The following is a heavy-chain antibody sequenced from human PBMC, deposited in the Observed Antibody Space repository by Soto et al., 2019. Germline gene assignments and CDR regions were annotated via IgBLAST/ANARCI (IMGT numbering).Heavy chain of an antibody. D-gene: IGHD1-7*01. CDR3: AKDPNGNYVGAFDI. J-gene: IGHJ3*02. CDR1: GFTFSPYA. CDR2: ISSSGDNT. Sequence: SLRLSCVASGFTFSPYAMSWVRQAPGKGLEWVSGISSSGDNTYYADSVKGRFTISRDNSKNMLYLQMSSLRADDTALYYCAKDPNGNYVGAFDIRGQGTMVTVSS. V-gene: IGHV3-23*01.